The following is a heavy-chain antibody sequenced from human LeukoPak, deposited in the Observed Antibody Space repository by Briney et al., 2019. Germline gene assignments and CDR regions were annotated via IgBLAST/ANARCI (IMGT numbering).Heavy chain of an antibody. CDR3: ARAPTVGAIHSPFDY. CDR2: IYHSGST. J-gene: IGHJ4*02. CDR1: GYSISSGYY. Sequence: SETLSLTCTVSGYSISSGYYWGWIRQPPGKGLEWIGSIYHSGSTNYNPSLKSRVTISVDTSKNQFSLKLTSVTAADTAVYYCARAPTVGAIHSPFDYWGQGTLVTVSS. V-gene: IGHV4-38-2*02. D-gene: IGHD1-26*01.